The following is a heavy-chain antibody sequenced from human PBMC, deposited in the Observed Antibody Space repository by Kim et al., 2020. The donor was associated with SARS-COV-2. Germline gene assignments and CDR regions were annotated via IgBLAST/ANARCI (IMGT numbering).Heavy chain of an antibody. CDR1: GYTFTYSY. J-gene: IGHJ1*01. V-gene: IGHV3-53*01. Sequence: GGSLRLSCAASGYTFTYSYMHWVRQAPGKGLEWVAFIYSGGNTIDADSVEGILIISRDHSKNPLYLPINSLRAEDTAVYYVASFVFFYDAGYSNNCAQGT. CDR3: ASFVFFYDAGYSNN. CDR2: IYSGGNT. D-gene: IGHD3-16*01.